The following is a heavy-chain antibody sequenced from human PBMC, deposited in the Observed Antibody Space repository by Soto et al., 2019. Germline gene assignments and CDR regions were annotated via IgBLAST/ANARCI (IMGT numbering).Heavy chain of an antibody. V-gene: IGHV3-23*01. J-gene: IGHJ4*02. CDR1: GFTFSSYA. CDR3: AKDLGDCSGGSCLALDY. D-gene: IGHD2-15*01. CDR2: ISGSGGST. Sequence: EVQLLESGGGLVQPGGSLRLSCAASGFTFSSYAMSWVRQAPGKGLEWVSAISGSGGSTYYADSVKGRFTISRDNSKNTRYLQMNSLRAEDTAVYYCAKDLGDCSGGSCLALDYWGQGTLVTVSS.